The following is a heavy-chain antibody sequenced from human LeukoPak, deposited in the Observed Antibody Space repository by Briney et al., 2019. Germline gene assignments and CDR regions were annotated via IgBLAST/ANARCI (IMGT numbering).Heavy chain of an antibody. D-gene: IGHD2-15*01. Sequence: GGSLRLSCAASGFTFSSHWVHWVRQAPGKGLVWVSGISTDGSRPRYADSVNGRFTISRDNAKNTLYLQMNSLRAEDTAVYFCVRDGQGSTPLDYWGQGTLVTVSS. V-gene: IGHV3-74*01. J-gene: IGHJ4*02. CDR2: ISTDGSRP. CDR1: GFTFSSHW. CDR3: VRDGQGSTPLDY.